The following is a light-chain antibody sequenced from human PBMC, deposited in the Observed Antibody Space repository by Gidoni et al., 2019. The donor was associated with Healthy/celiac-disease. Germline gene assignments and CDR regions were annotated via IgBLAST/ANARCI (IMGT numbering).Light chain of an antibody. CDR3: AAWDDSLSGVV. CDR2: RNN. Sequence: QSVLTQPPSASGTPGQRVTISCSGSSSNIGSNYVYWYQQLPGPAPKRLINRNNQRPSGVPDRFSGSKSGTSASLAISGLRSEDEADYYCAAWDDSLSGVVFGGGTKLTVL. J-gene: IGLJ2*01. CDR1: SSNIGSNY. V-gene: IGLV1-47*01.